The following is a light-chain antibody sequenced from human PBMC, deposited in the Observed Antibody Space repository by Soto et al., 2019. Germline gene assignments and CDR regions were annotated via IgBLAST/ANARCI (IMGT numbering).Light chain of an antibody. J-gene: IGLJ3*02. Sequence: QSALTQPDSVSGSPGQSITISCTGTSSDVGGYNYVSWYQQHPGKAPKLMIYEVSNRPSGVSNRFSGSKSGNTASLTISGLQAEDEADYYCSSYTSSSTRVFVRGTKVTVL. CDR3: SSYTSSSTRV. CDR2: EVS. CDR1: SSDVGGYNY. V-gene: IGLV2-14*01.